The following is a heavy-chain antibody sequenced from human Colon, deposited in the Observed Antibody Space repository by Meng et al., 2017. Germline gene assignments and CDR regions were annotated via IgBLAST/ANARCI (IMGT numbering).Heavy chain of an antibody. CDR2: IHYSGSR. V-gene: IGHV4-61*01. D-gene: IGHD3-10*01. J-gene: IGHJ4*02. CDR3: ARFYGSGTFEVHDY. Sequence: QVGLQDAGPVRVGPSELLSLTCTVSGGSVSSASYYWSWIRQPPGKGLEWIVLIHYSGSRNYNPSLKSRVTMSVDTSKNQVSLRLTSVTAADTAVYYCARFYGSGTFEVHDYWGQGTLVTVSS. CDR1: GGSVSSASYY.